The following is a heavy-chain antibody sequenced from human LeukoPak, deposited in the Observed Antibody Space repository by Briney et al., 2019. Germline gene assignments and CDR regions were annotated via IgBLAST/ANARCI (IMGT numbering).Heavy chain of an antibody. CDR3: ARGIVVVPAAMPEVPALTQHYYYYYMDV. J-gene: IGHJ6*03. CDR2: IIPIFGTA. D-gene: IGHD2-2*01. Sequence: SVKVSCKASGGTFSSYAISWVRQAPGQGLEWMGGIIPIFGTANYAQKFQGRVAITADESTSTAYMELSSLRSEDTAVYYCARGIVVVPAAMPEVPALTQHYYYYYMDVWGKGTAVTISS. V-gene: IGHV1-69*13. CDR1: GGTFSSYA.